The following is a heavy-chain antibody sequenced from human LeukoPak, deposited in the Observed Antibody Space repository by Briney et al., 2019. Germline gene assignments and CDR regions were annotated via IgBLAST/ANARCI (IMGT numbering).Heavy chain of an antibody. J-gene: IGHJ3*02. Sequence: GGSLRLSCAASGFTFSSYGMHWVRQAPGKGLEWVAFIRYDGSNKYYADSVKGRFTISRDNSKNTLYLQMNSLRAEDTAVYYCAKDYDYVWGNENDAFDIWGQGTMVTVSS. CDR2: IRYDGSNK. V-gene: IGHV3-30*02. CDR3: AKDYDYVWGNENDAFDI. CDR1: GFTFSSYG. D-gene: IGHD3-16*01.